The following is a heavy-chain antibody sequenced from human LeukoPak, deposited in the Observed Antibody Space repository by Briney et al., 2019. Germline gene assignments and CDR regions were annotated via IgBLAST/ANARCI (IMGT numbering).Heavy chain of an antibody. CDR2: IKSKTDGGTT. CDR3: AREAGVTIFGVVLPYYMDV. CDR1: GFNFSNTW. V-gene: IGHV3-15*01. J-gene: IGHJ6*03. Sequence: PGGSLRLSCAASGFNFSNTWMSWVRQAPGKGLEWVGRIKSKTDGGTTDYAAPVKGRFTISRDDSKNTLYLQMNSLRAEDTAVYYCAREAGVTIFGVVLPYYMDVWGKGTTVTVSS. D-gene: IGHD3-3*01.